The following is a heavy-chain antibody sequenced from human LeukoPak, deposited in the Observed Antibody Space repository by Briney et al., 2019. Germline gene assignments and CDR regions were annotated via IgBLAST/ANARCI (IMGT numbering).Heavy chain of an antibody. CDR2: ISYDGSNK. D-gene: IGHD6-13*01. CDR3: ASFIAAAGMDV. CDR1: GFTFSSYA. V-gene: IGHV3-30*04. J-gene: IGHJ6*02. Sequence: GGSLRLSCAASGFTFSSYAMHWVRQAPGKGLEWVAVISYDGSNKYYADSVKGRFTISRDKSKNTLYLQMNSLRAEDTAVYYCASFIAAAGMDVWGQGTTVTVSS.